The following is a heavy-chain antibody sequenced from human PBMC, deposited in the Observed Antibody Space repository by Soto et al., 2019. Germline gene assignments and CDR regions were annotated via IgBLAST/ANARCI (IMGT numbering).Heavy chain of an antibody. CDR1: GGSFSGYY. Sequence: SETLSLTWAVYGGSFSGYYWSWLRQPPGKGLEWIGEINHSGRTNYNPSLKSRVTISVDTSKNQFSLKLSSVTAADTAVYYCARTSRFDSWGRGTLVTVS. CDR2: INHSGRT. J-gene: IGHJ4*02. CDR3: ARTSRFDS. D-gene: IGHD6-6*01. V-gene: IGHV4-34*01.